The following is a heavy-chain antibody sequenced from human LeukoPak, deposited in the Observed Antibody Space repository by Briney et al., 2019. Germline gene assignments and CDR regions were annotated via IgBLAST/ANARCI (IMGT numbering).Heavy chain of an antibody. J-gene: IGHJ4*01. D-gene: IGHD5-12*01. CDR2: IWYDGSNK. CDR3: ARDSGIWDIVATPDDY. Sequence: QTGGSLRLSCAASGFTFSSYGMHWVRQAPGKGLEWVAVIWYDGSNKYYADSVKGRFTISRDNSKNTLYLQMNSLRAEDTAVYYCARDSGIWDIVATPDDYWGQEPWSPSPQ. CDR1: GFTFSSYG. V-gene: IGHV3-33*01.